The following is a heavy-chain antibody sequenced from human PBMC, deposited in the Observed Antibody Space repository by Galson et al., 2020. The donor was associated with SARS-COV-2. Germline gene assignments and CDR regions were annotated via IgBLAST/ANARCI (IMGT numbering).Heavy chain of an antibody. CDR3: AKDQGNDYGDQLDY. CDR1: GFTFSRYA. D-gene: IGHD4-17*01. J-gene: IGHJ4*02. V-gene: IGHV3-23*01. CDR2: VTAGGSIT. Sequence: GGSLRLSCAGSGFTFSRYAMSWVRQVPGKGLEWVSSVTAGGSITYHADTVKGRFTISRDNSKNTRYLQMNSLRVEDTALYYCAKDQGNDYGDQLDYWGQGTLVSVSS.